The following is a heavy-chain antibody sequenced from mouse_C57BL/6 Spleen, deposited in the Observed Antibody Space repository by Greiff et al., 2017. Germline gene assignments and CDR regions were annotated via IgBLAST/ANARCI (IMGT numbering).Heavy chain of an antibody. Sequence: EVKLQQSGPELVKPGASVKISCKASGYTFTDYYMNWVKQSHGKSLEWIGDINPNNGGTSYNQKFKGKATLTVDKSSSTAYMELRSLTSEDSAVYYCARDGYYDYDVVWFAYWGQGTLVTVSA. J-gene: IGHJ3*01. CDR2: INPNNGGT. V-gene: IGHV1-26*01. CDR1: GYTFTDYY. D-gene: IGHD2-4*01. CDR3: ARDGYYDYDVVWFAY.